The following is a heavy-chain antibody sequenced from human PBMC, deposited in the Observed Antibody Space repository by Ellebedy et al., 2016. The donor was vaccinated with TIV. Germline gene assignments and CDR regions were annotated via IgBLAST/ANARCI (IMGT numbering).Heavy chain of an antibody. D-gene: IGHD5-12*01. CDR3: ARSSLGRLRFEY. Sequence: SETLSLTCTVSGGSVSSGSYYWSWIRQPPGKGLEWIGYIYYSGSTNYNPSLKSRFTISVDTSKNQFSLKLSSVTAADTAVYYCARSSLGRLRFEYWGQGTLVTVSS. V-gene: IGHV4-61*01. CDR2: IYYSGST. CDR1: GGSVSSGSYY. J-gene: IGHJ4*02.